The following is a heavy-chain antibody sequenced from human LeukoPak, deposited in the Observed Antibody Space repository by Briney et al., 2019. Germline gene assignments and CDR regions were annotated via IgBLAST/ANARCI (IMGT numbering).Heavy chain of an antibody. V-gene: IGHV1-18*01. D-gene: IGHD3-22*01. Sequence: ASVKVSCKASGYTFSSYGITWVRQAPGQGLEWMGWIRGYNGDTTCAQKIQGRVTMTTDTSTSTAYMELRSLTSDDTAVYYCARDYYEDYWGQGTLVTVSS. J-gene: IGHJ4*02. CDR2: IRGYNGDT. CDR3: ARDYYEDY. CDR1: GYTFSSYG.